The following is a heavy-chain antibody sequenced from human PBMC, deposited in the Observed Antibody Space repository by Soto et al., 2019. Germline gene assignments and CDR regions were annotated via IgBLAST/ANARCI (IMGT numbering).Heavy chain of an antibody. CDR2: ISYDGSNK. CDR3: AKDHAAAGPNYDY. D-gene: IGHD6-13*01. CDR1: GFTFSSYG. Sequence: QVPLVESGGGVVQPGRSLRLSCAASGFTFSSYGMHWVRQAPGKGLEWVAVISYDGSNKYYADSVKGRFTISRDNSKNTLYLQMNSLRAEDTAVYYCAKDHAAAGPNYDYWGQGTLVTVSS. J-gene: IGHJ4*02. V-gene: IGHV3-30*18.